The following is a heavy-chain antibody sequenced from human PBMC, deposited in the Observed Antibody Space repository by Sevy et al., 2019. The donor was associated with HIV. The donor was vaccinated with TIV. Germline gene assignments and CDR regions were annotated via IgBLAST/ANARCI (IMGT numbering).Heavy chain of an antibody. CDR1: GYTFTGYY. D-gene: IGHD3-3*01. Sequence: ASVKVSCKASGYTFTGYYMHWVRQAPGQGLEWMGWINPNSGGTNYAQKFQGRVTMTRDTSISTAYMELSRLGSDDTAVYYCARADSIFGVVIIPQGRGVDVWGQGTTVTVSS. CDR2: INPNSGGT. J-gene: IGHJ6*02. V-gene: IGHV1-2*02. CDR3: ARADSIFGVVIIPQGRGVDV.